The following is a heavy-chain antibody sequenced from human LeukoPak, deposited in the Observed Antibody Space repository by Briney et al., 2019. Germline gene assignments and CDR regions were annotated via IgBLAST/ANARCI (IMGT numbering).Heavy chain of an antibody. V-gene: IGHV4-59*08. D-gene: IGHD5-12*01. CDR2: IHYSGTT. J-gene: IGHJ4*02. Sequence: SETLSLTCTVSGGSISTYYWSWIRQPPGKGLEWIGYIHYSGTTNYNPSLKNRVTISLDTPKNQFSLNLSSVTAADTAVYYCARMGGYSGYATHWGQGTLVTVSS. CDR1: GGSISTYY. CDR3: ARMGGYSGYATH.